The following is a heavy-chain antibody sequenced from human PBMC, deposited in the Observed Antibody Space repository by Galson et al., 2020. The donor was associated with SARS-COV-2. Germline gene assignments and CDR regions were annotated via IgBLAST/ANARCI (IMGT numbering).Heavy chain of an antibody. CDR3: AKVQYCSSTSCVDY. CDR2: ISGSGGST. Sequence: GESLKISCAASGFTFSSYAMSWVRQAPGKGLEWVSAISGSGGSTYYADSVKGRFTISRDNSKNTLYLQMNSLRAEDTAVYYCAKVQYCSSTSCVDYWGQGTLVTVSS. J-gene: IGHJ4*02. V-gene: IGHV3-23*01. D-gene: IGHD2-2*01. CDR1: GFTFSSYA.